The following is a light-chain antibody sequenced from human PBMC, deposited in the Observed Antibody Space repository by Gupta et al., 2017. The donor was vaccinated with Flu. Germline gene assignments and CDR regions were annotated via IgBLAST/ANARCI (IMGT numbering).Light chain of an antibody. Sequence: PSSLSASVGDRVTITCRASQDISNYLAWYQQKPGKVPELLIYAASTLQSGVPSRFSGSGSGTXFSLTIXSLQPEDVATYYCQKYGSAPGTFGXGTKVEIK. CDR2: AAS. J-gene: IGKJ1*01. V-gene: IGKV1-27*01. CDR1: QDISNY. CDR3: QKYGSAPGT.